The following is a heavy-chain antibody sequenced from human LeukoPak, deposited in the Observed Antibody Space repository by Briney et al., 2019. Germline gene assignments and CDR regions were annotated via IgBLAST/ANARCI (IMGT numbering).Heavy chain of an antibody. V-gene: IGHV4-39*07. CDR1: GGSISSSSYY. Sequence: SETLSLTCTVSGGSISSSSYYWGWIRQPPGKGLEWIGSIYYSGSTNYNPSLKSRVTISVDTSKNQFSLKLSSVTAADTAVYYCARGGELLWRAFGYWGQGTLVTVSS. J-gene: IGHJ4*02. CDR2: IYYSGST. D-gene: IGHD1-26*01. CDR3: ARGGELLWRAFGY.